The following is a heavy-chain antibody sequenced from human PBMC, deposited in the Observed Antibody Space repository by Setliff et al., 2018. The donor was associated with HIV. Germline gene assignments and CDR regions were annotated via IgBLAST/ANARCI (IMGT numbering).Heavy chain of an antibody. D-gene: IGHD5-12*01. V-gene: IGHV3-15*07. J-gene: IGHJ4*02. Sequence: GGSLRLSCAASGFIFSNAWMDWVRQAPGKGLEWVGRGYTKTDGGTTDYAAPMKGRFTITRDDSKNTLYLQVNSLKTEDTAAYYCARGPPSWRWLFDYWGQGALVTVSS. CDR1: GFIFSNAW. CDR2: GYTKTDGGTT. CDR3: ARGPPSWRWLFDY.